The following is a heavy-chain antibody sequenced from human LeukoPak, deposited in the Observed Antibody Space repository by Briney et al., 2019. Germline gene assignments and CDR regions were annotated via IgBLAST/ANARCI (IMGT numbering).Heavy chain of an antibody. D-gene: IGHD4-17*01. CDR2: ISYGGSNK. J-gene: IGHJ4*02. CDR3: AKQRARDGDYDY. Sequence: PGGSLRLSCAASGFTFSSYGMHWVRQAPGKGLEWVAVISYGGSNKYYADSVKGRFTISRDNSKNTLYLQMNSLRAEDTAVYYCAKQRARDGDYDYXGQGTLVTVSS. V-gene: IGHV3-30*18. CDR1: GFTFSSYG.